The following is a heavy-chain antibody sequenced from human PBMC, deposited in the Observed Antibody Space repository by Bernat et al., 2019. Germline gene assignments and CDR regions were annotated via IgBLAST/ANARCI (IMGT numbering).Heavy chain of an antibody. D-gene: IGHD3-3*01. CDR2: IYSGGST. CDR3: ARADDDTWFDP. J-gene: IGHJ5*02. CDR1: GFTVSSNY. V-gene: IGHV3-66*01. Sequence: EVQLVESGGGLVQPGGSLRLSCAASGFTVSSNYMSWVRQAPGKGLEWVSVIYSGGSTYYADSVKGRFTISRDNSKNTLYLQMNSLRAEDTAVYYCARADDDTWFDPWGQGTLVTVSS.